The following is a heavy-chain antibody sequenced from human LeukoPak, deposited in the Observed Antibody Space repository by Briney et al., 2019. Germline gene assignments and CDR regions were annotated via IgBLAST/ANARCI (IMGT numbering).Heavy chain of an antibody. V-gene: IGHV4-30-2*01. D-gene: IGHD6-19*01. Sequence: SETLSLTCAVSGGSISSGGYSWSWIRQPPGKGLEWIGYIYHSGSTYYNPSLKSRVTISVDRSKNQFSLKLSSVTAADTAVYYCARHSQWLVPFFDYWGQGTLVTVSS. CDR1: GGSISSGGYS. CDR3: ARHSQWLVPFFDY. J-gene: IGHJ4*02. CDR2: IYHSGST.